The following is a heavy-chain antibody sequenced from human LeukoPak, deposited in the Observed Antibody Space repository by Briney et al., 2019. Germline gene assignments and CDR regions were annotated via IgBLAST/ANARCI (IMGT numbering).Heavy chain of an antibody. CDR3: ARDKAAAGNENWFDP. Sequence: GGSLGLSCAASGFTFSDYYMSWIRQAPGKGLEWVSYISSSGSTIYYADSVKGRFTSSRDNAKDSLYLQMNSLRAEDTAVYYCARDKAAAGNENWFDPWGQGTLVTVSS. CDR1: GFTFSDYY. CDR2: ISSSGSTI. V-gene: IGHV3-11*01. D-gene: IGHD6-13*01. J-gene: IGHJ5*02.